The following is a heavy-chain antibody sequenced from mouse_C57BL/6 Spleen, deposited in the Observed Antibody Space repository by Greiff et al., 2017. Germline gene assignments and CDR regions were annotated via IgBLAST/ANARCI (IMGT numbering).Heavy chain of an antibody. CDR2: ISNGGGST. D-gene: IGHD2-1*01. Sequence: EVKLQESGGGLVQPGGSLKLSCAASGFTFSDYYMYWVRQTPEKRLEWVAYISNGGGSTYYPDTVKGRFTISRDNAKNTLYLPMSRLKSEDTAMYYCARQSPFYYGTSMDYWGQGTSVTVSS. J-gene: IGHJ4*01. V-gene: IGHV5-12*01. CDR3: ARQSPFYYGTSMDY. CDR1: GFTFSDYY.